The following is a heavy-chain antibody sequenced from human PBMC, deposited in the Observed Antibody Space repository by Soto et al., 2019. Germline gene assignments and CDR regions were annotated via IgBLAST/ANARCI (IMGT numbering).Heavy chain of an antibody. J-gene: IGHJ4*02. CDR3: ARELGVAERGRGCFDS. Sequence: QVQLVQSGAEVKKPGSSVKVSCKASGGTFSSYAISWVRQAPGQGLEWMGGIITIFGTANSAQKFQGRVTITADKSTSTAYLELSSLRSEDTAVYYCARELGVAERGRGCFDSWGQGTLVTVAS. CDR1: GGTFSSYA. CDR2: IITIFGTA. V-gene: IGHV1-69*06. D-gene: IGHD6-19*01.